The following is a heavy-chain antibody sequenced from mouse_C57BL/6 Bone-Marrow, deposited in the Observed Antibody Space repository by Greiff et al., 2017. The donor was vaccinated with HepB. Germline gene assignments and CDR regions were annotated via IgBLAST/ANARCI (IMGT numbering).Heavy chain of an antibody. CDR3: ASSQYCGSSPWYFDV. CDR1: GFTFTDYY. CDR2: INPNNGGT. V-gene: IGHV1-26*01. D-gene: IGHD1-1*01. J-gene: IGHJ1*03. Sequence: VQLQQSGPELVKPGASVKISCTASGFTFTDYYMNWVKQSHGKSLEWIGDINPNNGGTSYNQKFKGKATLTVDKSSSTAYMELRSPTSEDSAVYYCASSQYCGSSPWYFDVWGTGTTVTVSS.